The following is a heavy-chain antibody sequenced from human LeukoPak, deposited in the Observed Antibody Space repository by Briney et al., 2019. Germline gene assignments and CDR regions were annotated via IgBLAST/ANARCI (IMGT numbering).Heavy chain of an antibody. D-gene: IGHD3-16*01. CDR1: GFNFFKYS. CDR2: ISSSSSTI. J-gene: IGHJ4*02. Sequence: GGSLRLSCEASGFNFFKYSINWVRQAPGKGLEWVSYISSSSSTIYYADSVKGRFTISRDNAKNSLYLQMNSLRAEDTAVYYCARGFGYFDYWGQGTLVTVSS. V-gene: IGHV3-48*01. CDR3: ARGFGYFDY.